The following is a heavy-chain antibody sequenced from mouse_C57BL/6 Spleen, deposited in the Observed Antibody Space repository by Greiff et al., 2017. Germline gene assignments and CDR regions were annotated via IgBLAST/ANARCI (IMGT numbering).Heavy chain of an antibody. D-gene: IGHD1-1*01. V-gene: IGHV1-64*01. CDR2: IHPNSGST. CDR3: ADYYCSGVFAY. Sequence: QVQLQQSGAELVKPGASVKLSCKASGYTFTSYWMHWVKQRPGQGLEWIGMIHPNSGSTNYNEKFKSKATLTVDKSSSTAYMQLSSLTSEDSAVYYCADYYCSGVFAYWGQGTLVTVAA. J-gene: IGHJ3*01. CDR1: GYTFTSYW.